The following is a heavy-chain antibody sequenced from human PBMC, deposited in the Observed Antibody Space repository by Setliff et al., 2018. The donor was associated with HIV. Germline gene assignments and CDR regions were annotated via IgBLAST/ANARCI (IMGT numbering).Heavy chain of an antibody. Sequence: GGSLRLSCAASGFTFKTYWMTWVRQAPGKGPEWVANIKPDGTEKYYVDSVKGRFTISRDNLKHILYLQMDNLRAEDTAVYYCAKGGGGPSDRFDHWGQGTLVTVSS. CDR3: AKGGGGPSDRFDH. CDR1: GFTFKTYW. J-gene: IGHJ4*02. CDR2: IKPDGTEK. D-gene: IGHD1-26*01. V-gene: IGHV3-7*03.